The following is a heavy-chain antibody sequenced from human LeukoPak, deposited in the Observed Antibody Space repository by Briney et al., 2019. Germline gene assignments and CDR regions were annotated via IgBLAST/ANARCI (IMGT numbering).Heavy chain of an antibody. CDR1: GFSFSSYG. J-gene: IGHJ4*02. V-gene: IGHV3-23*01. CDR2: ISGSGGST. D-gene: IGHD6-19*01. CDR3: ATPTPPIAVAGTNFDY. Sequence: GGSLRLSCAASGFSFSSYGMSWVRQAPGKGLEWVAGISGSGGSTYYADSVKGRFTISRDNSKNTLYLQMNSLRAEDTAVYYCATPTPPIAVAGTNFDYWGQGTLVTVSS.